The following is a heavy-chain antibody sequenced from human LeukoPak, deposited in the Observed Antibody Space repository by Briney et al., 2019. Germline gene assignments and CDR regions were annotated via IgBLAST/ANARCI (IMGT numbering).Heavy chain of an antibody. CDR1: GFTFSSYS. CDR3: ARDPLYCSGGSCYFYGMDV. D-gene: IGHD2-15*01. V-gene: IGHV3-48*02. Sequence: GGSLRLSCAASGFTFSSYSMTWVRQAPGKGLEWVSYISSSSSTIYYADSVKGRFTISRDNAKNSLYLQMNSLRDEDTAVYYCARDPLYCSGGSCYFYGMDVWGQGTTVTVSS. CDR2: ISSSSSTI. J-gene: IGHJ6*02.